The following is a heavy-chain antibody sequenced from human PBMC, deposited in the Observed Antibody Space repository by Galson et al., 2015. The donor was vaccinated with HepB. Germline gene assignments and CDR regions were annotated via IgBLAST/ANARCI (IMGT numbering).Heavy chain of an antibody. V-gene: IGHV3-33*01. Sequence: SLRLSCAVSGFTFGSYGMHWVRQAPGKGLEWVSLIWYDGSNKYYADSVKGRFNISRDNSKNTLYLQMNSLRAEDTAVYFCARGRSYDSSGDHHFFAYWGQGTLVTVSS. D-gene: IGHD3-22*01. CDR3: ARGRSYDSSGDHHFFAY. CDR1: GFTFGSYG. CDR2: IWYDGSNK. J-gene: IGHJ4*02.